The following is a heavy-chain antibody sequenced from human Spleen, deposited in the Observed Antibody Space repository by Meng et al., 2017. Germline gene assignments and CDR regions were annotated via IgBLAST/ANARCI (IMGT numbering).Heavy chain of an antibody. D-gene: IGHD4-17*01. J-gene: IGHJ6*02. Sequence: GSLRLSCTVSGGSISSYYWSWIRQPPGKGLEWIGYIYYSGSTNYNPSLKSRVTISVDTSKNQFSLKLSSVTAADTAVYYCARGPTTTPDYYYGMDVWGQGTTVHGSS. CDR3: ARGPTTTPDYYYGMDV. CDR2: IYYSGST. CDR1: GGSISSYY. V-gene: IGHV4-59*01.